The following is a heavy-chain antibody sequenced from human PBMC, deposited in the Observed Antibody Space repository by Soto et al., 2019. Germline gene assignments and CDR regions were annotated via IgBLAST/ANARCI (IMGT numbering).Heavy chain of an antibody. CDR3: SIEYHSSRGGDLSASFDY. Sequence: QVQLVESGGGVVQPGRSLRLSCAVSGFTFSNYAMHWVRQAPCKGLEWVAVISYDGSYKHYADSVKGRFTISRDNSKNTLYLQMNSLRAEDTAVYYCSIEYHSSRGGDLSASFDYWGQGTLVSVSS. CDR1: GFTFSNYA. CDR2: ISYDGSYK. V-gene: IGHV3-30*04. J-gene: IGHJ4*02. D-gene: IGHD2-21*02.